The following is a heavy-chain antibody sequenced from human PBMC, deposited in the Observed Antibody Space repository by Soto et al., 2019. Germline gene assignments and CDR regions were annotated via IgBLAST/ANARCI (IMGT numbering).Heavy chain of an antibody. Sequence: ASVKVSCKASGYTFTSYGISWVRQAPGQGLEWMGWISAYNGNTNYAQKLQGRVTMTTDTSTSTAYMELRSLRSDDTAVYYCARVVEVVVVPAKYNWFDPWGQGTLVTVSS. CDR3: ARVVEVVVVPAKYNWFDP. CDR2: ISAYNGNT. J-gene: IGHJ5*02. D-gene: IGHD2-2*01. CDR1: GYTFTSYG. V-gene: IGHV1-18*01.